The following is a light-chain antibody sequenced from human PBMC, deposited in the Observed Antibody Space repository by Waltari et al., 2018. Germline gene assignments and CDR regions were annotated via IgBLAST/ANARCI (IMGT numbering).Light chain of an antibody. Sequence: QSVLTQPPSVSGAPGQRVTISCTGSSSNIGTGYYVHWYQQLPGTAPKLLIYGNSNRPSGVPDRCSGSKSGTSASLAITGLQAEDEADYYCQSYDSSLSGWVFGGGTKLTVL. CDR3: QSYDSSLSGWV. CDR1: SSNIGTGYY. V-gene: IGLV1-40*01. J-gene: IGLJ3*02. CDR2: GNS.